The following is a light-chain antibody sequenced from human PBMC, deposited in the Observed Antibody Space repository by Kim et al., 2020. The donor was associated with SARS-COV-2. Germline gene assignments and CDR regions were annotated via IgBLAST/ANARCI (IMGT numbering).Light chain of an antibody. Sequence: QSALTQPASVSGSPGQSITISCTGTSSDAGGYNYVSWYQQHPGKVTKLMIYDVTNRPSGVSNRFSGSKSGSTASLTISGLQTEDEADYFCSSYTDNTPLVFGGGTQLTVL. V-gene: IGLV2-14*03. CDR2: DVT. CDR3: SSYTDNTPLV. CDR1: SSDAGGYNY. J-gene: IGLJ3*02.